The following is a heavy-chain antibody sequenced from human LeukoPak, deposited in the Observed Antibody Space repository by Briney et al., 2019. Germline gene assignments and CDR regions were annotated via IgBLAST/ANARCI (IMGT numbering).Heavy chain of an antibody. CDR3: AKSLAAAEKNYFDY. V-gene: IGHV3-30*18. Sequence: GGSLRLSCAASGFTFSSYGMHWVRQAPGKGLEWVAVISYDGSNKYYADSVKGRFTISRDNSKNTLYLQMNSLRAEDTAVYYCAKSLAAAEKNYFDYWGQGTLVTVSS. CDR2: ISYDGSNK. CDR1: GFTFSSYG. J-gene: IGHJ4*02. D-gene: IGHD6-13*01.